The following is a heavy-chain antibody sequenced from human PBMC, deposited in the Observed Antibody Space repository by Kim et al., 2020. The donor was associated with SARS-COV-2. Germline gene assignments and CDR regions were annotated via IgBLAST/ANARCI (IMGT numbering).Heavy chain of an antibody. Sequence: ASVKVSCKASVYTFSSYAMHWVRQAPGQGLEWMGWINVANGNTKYSYKIQGRVSISRDTSASTAYMEMISLTSEDTGVYYCARGSGYDFKDWGQGTLVTVSS. D-gene: IGHD5-12*01. V-gene: IGHV1-3*01. J-gene: IGHJ4*02. CDR1: VYTFSSYA. CDR3: ARGSGYDFKD. CDR2: INVANGNT.